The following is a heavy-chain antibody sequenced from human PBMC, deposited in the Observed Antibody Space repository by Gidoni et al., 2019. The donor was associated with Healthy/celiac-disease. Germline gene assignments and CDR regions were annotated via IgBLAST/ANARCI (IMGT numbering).Heavy chain of an antibody. Sequence: EVQLLASGGGLVQHGGSLRLPCSAPGFPFSSSAMSGGRQAPGKGLGWVLVISGSGGSTYYADSVKVRFTISRDNSKNTLYLQMNSLRAEDAAVYDCAKERDILTGYYSRTFDYWGQGTLVTVSS. CDR3: AKERDILTGYYSRTFDY. D-gene: IGHD3-9*01. J-gene: IGHJ4*02. CDR1: GFPFSSSA. V-gene: IGHV3-23*01. CDR2: ISGSGGST.